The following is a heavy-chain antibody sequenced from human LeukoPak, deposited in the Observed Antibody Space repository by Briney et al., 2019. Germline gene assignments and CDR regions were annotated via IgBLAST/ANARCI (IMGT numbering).Heavy chain of an antibody. D-gene: IGHD3-22*01. Sequence: QPGGSLRLSCAASGFTFSSYAMSWIRQAPGKGREWVSAISGSGGSTYYADSVKGRFTISRDNSKNTLYLQMNSLRAEDTAVYYCAKVQDSSGYLDVSDYWGQGTLVTVSS. CDR2: ISGSGGST. V-gene: IGHV3-23*01. J-gene: IGHJ4*02. CDR3: AKVQDSSGYLDVSDY. CDR1: GFTFSSYA.